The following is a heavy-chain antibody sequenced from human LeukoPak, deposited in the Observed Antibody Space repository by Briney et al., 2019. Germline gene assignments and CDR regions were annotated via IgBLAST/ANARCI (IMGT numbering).Heavy chain of an antibody. D-gene: IGHD6-19*01. CDR1: GFTFSSYA. CDR2: IYYSGST. Sequence: GSLRLSCAASGFTFSSYAVTWVRQPPGKGLEWIGSIYYSGSTYYNPSLKSRVTISVDTSKNQFSLKLSSVTAADTAVYYCARQVAVAYDYWGQGTLVTVSS. J-gene: IGHJ4*02. CDR3: ARQVAVAYDY. V-gene: IGHV4-39*01.